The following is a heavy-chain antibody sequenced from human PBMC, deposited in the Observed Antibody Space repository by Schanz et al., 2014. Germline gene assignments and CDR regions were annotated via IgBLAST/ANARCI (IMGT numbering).Heavy chain of an antibody. CDR2: INPNSGGT. J-gene: IGHJ6*02. CDR3: ARERGRGYCSRTSCSKDYGMDV. V-gene: IGHV1-2*02. CDR1: GYVFTAYY. D-gene: IGHD2-2*01. Sequence: QGHLVQSGAEVKEPGASVQVSCKASGYVFTAYYMHWVRQAPGQGLEWMGWINPNSGGTNYPQRFQGRVTTTRDTSSRTVYMQLSRLTSDDTAVYFCARERGRGYCSRTSCSKDYGMDVWGQGTTVTVSS.